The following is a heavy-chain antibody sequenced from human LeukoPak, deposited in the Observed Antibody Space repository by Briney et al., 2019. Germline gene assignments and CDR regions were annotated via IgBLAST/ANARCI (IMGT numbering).Heavy chain of an antibody. J-gene: IGHJ6*03. Sequence: GGTLRLSCAASGFTFSSYDMSWVRQAPGKGLEWVANIKEDGGENDYVDSVQGRFTISRDNVKNSLYLQMNSLRAEDTAVYYCARVSSLYYYMDVWGKGTTVTVSS. CDR2: IKEDGGEN. V-gene: IGHV3-7*01. CDR3: ARVSSLYYYMDV. CDR1: GFTFSSYD. D-gene: IGHD2-2*01.